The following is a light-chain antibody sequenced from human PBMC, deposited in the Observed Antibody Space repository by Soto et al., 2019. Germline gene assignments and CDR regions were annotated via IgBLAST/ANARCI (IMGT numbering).Light chain of an antibody. J-gene: IGLJ2*01. CDR1: SSDVGSYDL. Sequence: QSVLTQPASVSGSPGQSITISCTGTSSDVGSYDLVSWYQQHPGTAPKLIIYEVTKRPSGVSNRFSGSKSGNTASLTISGLQAEDDSDYYCCSYANSNTLLFGGGTKVTVL. V-gene: IGLV2-23*02. CDR3: CSYANSNTLL. CDR2: EVT.